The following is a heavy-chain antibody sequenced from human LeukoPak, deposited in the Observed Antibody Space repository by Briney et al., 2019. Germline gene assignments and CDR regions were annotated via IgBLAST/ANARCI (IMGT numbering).Heavy chain of an antibody. Sequence: SVKVSCKASGGTFSSYAISWVRQAPGQGLEWMGGIIPIFGTANYAQKFQGRVTITADESTSTAYMELSSLRSEDTAVYYCASRVCSSTSCYTRDYYYYYYYMDVWGKGTTVTVSS. D-gene: IGHD2-2*02. CDR3: ASRVCSSTSCYTRDYYYYYYYMDV. V-gene: IGHV1-69*01. CDR2: IIPIFGTA. CDR1: GGTFSSYA. J-gene: IGHJ6*03.